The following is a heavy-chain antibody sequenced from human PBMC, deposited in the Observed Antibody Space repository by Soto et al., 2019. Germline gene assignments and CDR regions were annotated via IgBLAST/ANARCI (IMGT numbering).Heavy chain of an antibody. CDR1: GYSFTSDN. CDR3: ARGQDYFDTSGYNDY. CDR2: INTYSGRS. V-gene: IGHV1-8*01. Sequence: QVQLVQSGSEMKKPRASVRVSCEASGYSFTSDNINWVRQAPGQGLEWVGWINTYSGRSGCGQKFQGRVTLTRDTSINTAYMELTNLRSEDTAVYYCARGQDYFDTSGYNDYWGRGTLIIVSS. J-gene: IGHJ4*02. D-gene: IGHD3-22*01.